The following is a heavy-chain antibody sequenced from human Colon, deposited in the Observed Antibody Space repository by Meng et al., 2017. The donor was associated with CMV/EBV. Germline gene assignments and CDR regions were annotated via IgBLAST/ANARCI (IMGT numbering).Heavy chain of an antibody. D-gene: IGHD4-23*01. Sequence: GEPFTNFESLWVRQAPGQGLEWLGGFIPIFTVPHYAPKLQGRLTISPDKSTTTAYMELTSLTSEDTAVYYCARGNCSGNTCDTYFAQWGQGTLVTVSS. V-gene: IGHV1-69*17. CDR2: FIPIFTVP. CDR1: GEPFTNFE. CDR3: ARGNCSGNTCDTYFAQ. J-gene: IGHJ4*02.